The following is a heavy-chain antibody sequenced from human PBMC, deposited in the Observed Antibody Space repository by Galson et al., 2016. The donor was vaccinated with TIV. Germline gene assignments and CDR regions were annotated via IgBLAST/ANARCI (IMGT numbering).Heavy chain of an antibody. CDR3: ARHQGYCSGGSCLLDY. CDR2: IIPIFGTA. D-gene: IGHD2-15*01. CDR1: GGPFLSSYA. V-gene: IGHV1-69*13. Sequence: SVKVSCKASGGPFLSSYAISWVRQAPGQGLEWMGRIIPIFGTANYAQKFQGRVTITADESTSTAYMELSSLRSEDTAVYYCARHQGYCSGGSCLLDYWGQGTLVTVSS. J-gene: IGHJ4*02.